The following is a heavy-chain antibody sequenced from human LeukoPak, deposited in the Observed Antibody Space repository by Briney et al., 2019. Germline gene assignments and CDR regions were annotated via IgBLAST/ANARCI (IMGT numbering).Heavy chain of an antibody. D-gene: IGHD4/OR15-4a*01. CDR1: GFTFTNYW. J-gene: IGHJ4*02. V-gene: IGHV3-7*01. CDR2: IKQDGSEK. CDR3: ARDVDYYRKIDY. Sequence: GGSLRLSCAPSGFTFTNYWMTWVRQAPGKGVEWVANIKQDGSEKYYVDSVKGRFTISRDNAKNSLYLQMNSLRAEDTAVYYCARDVDYYRKIDYWGQGTLVTVSS.